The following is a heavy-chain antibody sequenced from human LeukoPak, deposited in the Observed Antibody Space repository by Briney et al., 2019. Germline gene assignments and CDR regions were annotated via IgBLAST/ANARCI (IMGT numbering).Heavy chain of an antibody. CDR2: IIPIFGTA. V-gene: IGHV1-69*05. CDR1: GGTFSSYA. J-gene: IGHJ3*01. Sequence: ASVKVSCKASGGTFSSYAISWVRQAPGQGLEWMGGIIPIFGTANYAQKFQGRVTITTDESTSTAYMELSSLRSEDTAVYSCARDSCGGDCNPGSYAFDVWGQGTMVTVSS. CDR3: ARDSCGGDCNPGSYAFDV. D-gene: IGHD2-21*02.